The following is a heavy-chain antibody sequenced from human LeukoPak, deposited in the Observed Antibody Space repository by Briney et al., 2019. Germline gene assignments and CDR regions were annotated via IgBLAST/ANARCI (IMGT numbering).Heavy chain of an antibody. CDR2: ISAYNGNT. Sequence: ASVKVSCKASGGTFSSYAISWVRQAPGQGLEWMGWISAYNGNTNYAQKLQGRVTMTTDTSTSTAYMELRSLRSDDTAVYYCARDPRNLWFGELSNWFDPWGQGTLVTVSS. V-gene: IGHV1-18*01. D-gene: IGHD3-10*01. J-gene: IGHJ5*02. CDR1: GGTFSSYA. CDR3: ARDPRNLWFGELSNWFDP.